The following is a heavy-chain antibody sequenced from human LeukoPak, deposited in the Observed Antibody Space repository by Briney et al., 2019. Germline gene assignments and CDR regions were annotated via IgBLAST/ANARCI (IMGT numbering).Heavy chain of an antibody. CDR2: ISGSGGST. CDR1: GFTFSSYA. D-gene: IGHD3-22*01. V-gene: IGHV3-23*01. J-gene: IGHJ4*02. CDR3: AKAYHYYYDSSGHRDLDY. Sequence: GGSLRLSCAASGFTFSSYAMSWVRQAPGKGLEWVSAISGSGGSTYYADSVKGRFTISRDNSKSTLYLQMNSLRAEDTAVYYCAKAYHYYYDSSGHRDLDYWGQGTLVTVSS.